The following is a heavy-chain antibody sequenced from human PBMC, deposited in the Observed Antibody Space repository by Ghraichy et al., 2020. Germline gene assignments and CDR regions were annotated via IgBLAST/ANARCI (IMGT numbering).Heavy chain of an antibody. CDR3: ARATGRDSSGYYQRDY. CDR1: GYTFTGYY. Sequence: ASVKVSCKASGYTFTGYYMHWVRQAPGQGLEWMGWINPNSGGTNYAQKFQGRVTMTRDTSISTAYMELSRLRSDDTAVYYCARATGRDSSGYYQRDYWGQGTLVTVSS. J-gene: IGHJ4*02. CDR2: INPNSGGT. V-gene: IGHV1-2*02. D-gene: IGHD3-22*01.